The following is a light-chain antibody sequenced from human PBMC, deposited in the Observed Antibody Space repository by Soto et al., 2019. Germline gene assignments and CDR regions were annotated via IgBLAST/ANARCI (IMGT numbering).Light chain of an antibody. CDR1: QGVGGSY. J-gene: IGKJ5*01. CDR2: GAS. CDR3: QQYGSSLPIT. V-gene: IGKV3-20*01. Sequence: EVVLRQSPGTLSLSPGERATLSCRASQGVGGSYFAWYQKSPRRAPRLLIYGASSRDTGSPHRVSGSGSGTDDTLTISRLEPEEFAVDYCQQYGSSLPITFGQGTRLEIK.